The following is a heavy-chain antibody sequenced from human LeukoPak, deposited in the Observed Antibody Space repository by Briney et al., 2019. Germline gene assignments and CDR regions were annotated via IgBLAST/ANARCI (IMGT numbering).Heavy chain of an antibody. J-gene: IGHJ4*02. CDR3: AKDAAVGYSSGWTDY. CDR1: GFTFSYYA. D-gene: IGHD6-19*01. Sequence: GGSLRLSCAASGFTFSYYAMSWVRQAPGKGLEWVSGISGSGDSTYYADSVKGRFTISRDNSKNTLYLQMNSLRAEDTAVYYCAKDAAVGYSSGWTDYWGQGTLVTVSS. V-gene: IGHV3-23*01. CDR2: ISGSGDST.